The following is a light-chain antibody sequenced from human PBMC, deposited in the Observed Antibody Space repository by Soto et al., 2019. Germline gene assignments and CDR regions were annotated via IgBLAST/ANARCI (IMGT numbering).Light chain of an antibody. CDR3: QQYNSFSPWT. J-gene: IGKJ1*01. V-gene: IGKV1-5*01. CDR2: DAS. CDR1: QSISNW. Sequence: DSQMTQSPSTLSAPVGDRVTITCRASQSISNWLAWYQQKPGKAPKLLIYDASSLESGVPSRFSGSGSGTEFTLTISSLQPDDFATYYCQQYNSFSPWTFGQGTKVDIK.